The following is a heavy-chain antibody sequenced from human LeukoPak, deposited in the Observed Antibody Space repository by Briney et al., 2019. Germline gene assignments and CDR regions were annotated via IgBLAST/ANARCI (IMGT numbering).Heavy chain of an antibody. J-gene: IGHJ4*02. V-gene: IGHV1-18*01. CDR2: ISANNGNT. Sequence: ASVKVSCKASGYTFTSFGITWVRQAPGQGLEWMGWISANNGNTNYAQKFRGRVPMTTEISTNTAYMELRSLRSDDTALYFCARDLSGTFYNYGAMDFWGQGSLVTVSS. D-gene: IGHD3-10*01. CDR1: GYTFTSFG. CDR3: ARDLSGTFYNYGAMDF.